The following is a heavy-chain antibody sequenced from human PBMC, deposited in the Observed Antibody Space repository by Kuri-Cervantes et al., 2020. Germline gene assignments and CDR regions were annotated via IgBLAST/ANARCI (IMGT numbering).Heavy chain of an antibody. V-gene: IGHV3-30*02. CDR1: GFTFSSYG. D-gene: IGHD2-21*02. CDR3: AKVPLAYCGGDCYST. CDR2: IRYDGSNK. Sequence: GESLKISCAASGFTFSSYGMHWVRQAPGKGLEWVAFIRYDGSNKYYADSVKGRFTISRDNSKNTLYLLMNSLRADDTAVYFCAKVPLAYCGGDCYSTWGQGTLVTVSS. J-gene: IGHJ4*02.